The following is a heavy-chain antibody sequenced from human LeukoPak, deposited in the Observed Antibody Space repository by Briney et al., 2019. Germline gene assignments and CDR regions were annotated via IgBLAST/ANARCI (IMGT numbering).Heavy chain of an antibody. D-gene: IGHD6-19*01. V-gene: IGHV1-3*01. J-gene: IGHJ4*02. Sequence: ASVKVSCKASGYTFTSYAMHWVRQAPGQRLEWMGWINAGNGNTKYSQKSQGRVTITRDTSASTAYMELSSLRSEDTAVYYCARSGWYADMPFWGQGTLVTVSS. CDR1: GYTFTSYA. CDR2: INAGNGNT. CDR3: ARSGWYADMPF.